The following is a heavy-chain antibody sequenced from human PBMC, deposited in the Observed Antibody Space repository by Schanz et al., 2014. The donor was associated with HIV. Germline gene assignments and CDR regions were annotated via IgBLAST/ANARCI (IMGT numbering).Heavy chain of an antibody. J-gene: IGHJ4*02. CDR3: ARAGYYFGSGSSFPLAY. CDR2: IYHTGST. D-gene: IGHD3-10*01. CDR1: GGSFSDYY. Sequence: QVQLQQWGAGLLKPSETLSLTCAVYGGSFSDYYWSWVRQPPGKGLEWIGEIYHTGSTTSNPSLKSRVTMSVDTSKNQFSLKLSSVTAADTALYYCARAGYYFGSGSSFPLAYWGQGTLVTVSS. V-gene: IGHV4-34*01.